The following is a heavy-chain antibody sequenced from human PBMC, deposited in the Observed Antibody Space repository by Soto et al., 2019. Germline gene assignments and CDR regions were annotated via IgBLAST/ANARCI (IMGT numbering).Heavy chain of an antibody. J-gene: IGHJ6*02. V-gene: IGHV1-69*01. Sequence: QVQLVQSGAEVQKPGSSVKVSCKVSGGTFSTHAISWVRQAPGQGLEWLGGIIPTLGTPNYAENFQGRVTVTADEYTSTAYMELSRLTSEDTAVYYCARAAFRSGYYGYYYGLDVWGQGTAVTVS. CDR3: ARAAFRSGYYGYYYGLDV. CDR2: IIPTLGTP. CDR1: GGTFSTHA. D-gene: IGHD3-3*01.